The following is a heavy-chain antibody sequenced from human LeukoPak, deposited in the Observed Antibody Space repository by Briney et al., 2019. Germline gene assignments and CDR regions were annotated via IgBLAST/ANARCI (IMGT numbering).Heavy chain of an antibody. CDR1: GYTFTGYY. CDR3: ARDEGYCSGGSCYSSLFDY. D-gene: IGHD2-15*01. V-gene: IGHV1-2*02. CDR2: INPNSGGT. J-gene: IGHJ4*02. Sequence: GASVKVSCKASGYTFTGYYIHWVRQAPGQGLEWMGWINPNSGGTNYAQKFQGRVTMTRDTSISTAYMELSRLRSDDTAVYYCARDEGYCSGGSCYSSLFDYWGQGTLVTVSS.